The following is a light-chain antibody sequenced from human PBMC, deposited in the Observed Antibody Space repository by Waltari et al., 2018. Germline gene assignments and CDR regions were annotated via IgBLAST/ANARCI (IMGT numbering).Light chain of an antibody. CDR1: QSIATY. Sequence: DIQMTQSPSSLSASIGDRVTITCRASQSIATYLNWYQQKPRKAPKLLIYAASSLQSVVPSRFSGSGSGTDFTLTINSLQPEDFATYYCQQSYSTWITFGQGTKLEI. CDR2: AAS. J-gene: IGKJ2*01. V-gene: IGKV1-39*01. CDR3: QQSYSTWIT.